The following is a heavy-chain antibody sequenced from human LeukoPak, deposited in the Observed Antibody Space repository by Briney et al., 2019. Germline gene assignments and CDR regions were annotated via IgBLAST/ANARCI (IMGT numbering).Heavy chain of an antibody. J-gene: IGHJ4*02. CDR3: ARMEMATIGTFDY. Sequence: SETLSLTCTVSGYSIISGYYWGWIRQSPGKGLEWVGYIYYIGNTNYNPSLKSRATISVDTSKNQVSLKLRSVTAADTAVYYCARMEMATIGTFDYWGQGTLVTVSS. D-gene: IGHD5-24*01. CDR1: GYSIISGYY. CDR2: IYYIGNT. V-gene: IGHV4-61*01.